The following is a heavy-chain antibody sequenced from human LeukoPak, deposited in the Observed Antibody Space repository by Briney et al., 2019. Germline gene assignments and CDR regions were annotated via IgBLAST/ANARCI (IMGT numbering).Heavy chain of an antibody. CDR3: ATDDYRGLGY. CDR2: ITQDGSST. CDR1: GIIFRNHW. J-gene: IGHJ4*02. Sequence: GGSLRLSCTTSGIIFRNHWIHWVRQAPGKGLVWVSHITQDGSSTFYADSVKGRFTTSRDNAKNTVFLQMNSLTAEDTGVYYCATDDYRGLGYWGQGILVTVSS. V-gene: IGHV3-74*01. D-gene: IGHD4-11*01.